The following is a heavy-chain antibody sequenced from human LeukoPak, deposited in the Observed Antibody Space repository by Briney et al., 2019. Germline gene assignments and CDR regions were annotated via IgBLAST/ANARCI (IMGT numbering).Heavy chain of an antibody. D-gene: IGHD6-19*01. Sequence: PSETLSLTCTVSGGSISSYYWSWIRQPPGKGLEWIGEINHSGSTNYNPSLKSRVTISVDTSKNQFSLKLSSVTAADTAVYYCARQWLVFRSFDYWGQGTPVTVSS. CDR3: ARQWLVFRSFDY. CDR1: GGSISSYY. CDR2: INHSGST. V-gene: IGHV4-34*01. J-gene: IGHJ4*02.